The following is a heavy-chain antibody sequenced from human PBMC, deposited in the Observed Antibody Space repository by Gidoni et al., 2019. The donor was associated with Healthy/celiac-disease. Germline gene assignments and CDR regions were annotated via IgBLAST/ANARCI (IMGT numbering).Heavy chain of an antibody. CDR1: GGTFSSYA. J-gene: IGHJ2*01. CDR2: IIPIFGTA. CDR3: ASYDFSWSYRNWYFDL. Sequence: QVQLVQSGAEVKKPGSSVKVSCKASGGTFSSYAISWVRQAAGQGLVWMGGIIPIFGTANYAQKFQGRVTITADESTSTAYMELSSLRSEETAVYYCASYDFSWSYRNWYFDLWGRGTLVTVSS. V-gene: IGHV1-69*01. D-gene: IGHD1-26*01.